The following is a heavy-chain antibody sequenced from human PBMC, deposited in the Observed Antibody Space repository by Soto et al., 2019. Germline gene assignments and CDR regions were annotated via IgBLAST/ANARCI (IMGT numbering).Heavy chain of an antibody. V-gene: IGHV3-21*01. Sequence: EVQLVESGGGLVEPGGSLRLSCAASGFTFSSYSMNWVRQAPGKGLEWVSSISSSSSYIYYADSVKGRFTISRDNAKNSLYLQMNSLRAEDTAVYYCARGQVLRFLEWLEPNPYYYGMDVWGQGTTVTVSS. CDR3: ARGQVLRFLEWLEPNPYYYGMDV. CDR1: GFTFSSYS. J-gene: IGHJ6*02. D-gene: IGHD3-3*01. CDR2: ISSSSSYI.